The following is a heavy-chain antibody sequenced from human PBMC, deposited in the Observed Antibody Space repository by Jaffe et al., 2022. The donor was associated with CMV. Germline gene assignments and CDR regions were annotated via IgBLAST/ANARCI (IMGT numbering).Heavy chain of an antibody. V-gene: IGHV3-48*02. D-gene: IGHD2-15*01. J-gene: IGHJ4*02. Sequence: EVQLVESGGGLVQPGGSLRLSCAASGFTFSSYSMNWVRQAPGKGLEWVSYISSSSSTIYYADSVKGRFTISRDNAKNSLYLQMNSLRDEDTAVYYCAREVAVVVVAAVFDYWGQGTLVTVSS. CDR3: AREVAVVVVAAVFDY. CDR2: ISSSSSTI. CDR1: GFTFSSYS.